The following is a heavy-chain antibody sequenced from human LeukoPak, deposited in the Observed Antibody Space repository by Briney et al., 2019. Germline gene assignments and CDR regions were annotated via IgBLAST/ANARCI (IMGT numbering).Heavy chain of an antibody. CDR3: AKESDFWSGAPNWFDP. V-gene: IGHV3-23*01. Sequence: PGGSLRLSCAASGFTFNNYAMSWVRQAPGKGLEWVSAISGSGGSTYYADSVKGRFTISRDNSKNTLYLQMNSLRAEDTAVYYCAKESDFWSGAPNWFDPWGQGNLVTVSS. D-gene: IGHD3-3*01. J-gene: IGHJ5*02. CDR2: ISGSGGST. CDR1: GFTFNNYA.